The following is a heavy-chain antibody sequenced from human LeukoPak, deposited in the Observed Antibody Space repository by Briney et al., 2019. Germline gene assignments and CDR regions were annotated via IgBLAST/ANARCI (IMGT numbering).Heavy chain of an antibody. D-gene: IGHD1-26*01. Sequence: ASVKVSCKASGYSFTSHYMHWVRQAPGQGLEWMGLISPSGSSTLYAQKFQGRVTMTRDMSTTTDYMELSSLRSEDTAVYYCARDYSGYDGMDVWGKGTTVTVSS. CDR3: ARDYSGYDGMDV. CDR1: GYSFTSHY. CDR2: ISPSGSST. V-gene: IGHV1-46*01. J-gene: IGHJ6*04.